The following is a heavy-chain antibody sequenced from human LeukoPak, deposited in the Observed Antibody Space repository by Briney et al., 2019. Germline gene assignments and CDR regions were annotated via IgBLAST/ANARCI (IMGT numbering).Heavy chain of an antibody. J-gene: IGHJ4*02. V-gene: IGHV4-61*02. CDR1: GGSISSGSYY. CDR2: IYTSGST. CDR3: ARQYGGNGYYFDY. Sequence: SQTLSLTCTVSGGSISSGSYYWSWIRQPAGKGLEWIGRIYTSGSTNYNPSLRSRVTISVDTSKNQFSLKLSSVTAADTAVYYCARQYGGNGYYFDYWGQGTLVTVSS. D-gene: IGHD4-23*01.